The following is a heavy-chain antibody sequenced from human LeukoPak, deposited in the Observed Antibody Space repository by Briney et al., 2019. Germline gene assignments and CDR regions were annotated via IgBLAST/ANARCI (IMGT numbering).Heavy chain of an antibody. Sequence: GGSLRLSCAASGFTFDDYGMSWIRQAPGKGLEWVANIKQDGSEKYYVDSVKGRFTISRDNAKNSVYLQMNSLRAEDTAMYYCARVRIEYDYVWGSYRRNPSFDYWGQGTLVTVSS. V-gene: IGHV3-7*01. D-gene: IGHD3-16*02. CDR1: GFTFDDYG. J-gene: IGHJ4*02. CDR3: ARVRIEYDYVWGSYRRNPSFDY. CDR2: IKQDGSEK.